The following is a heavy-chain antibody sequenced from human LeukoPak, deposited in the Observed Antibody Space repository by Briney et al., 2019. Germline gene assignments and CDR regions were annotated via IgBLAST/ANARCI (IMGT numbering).Heavy chain of an antibody. Sequence: ASVKVSCKVSGYTLTELSMHWVRQAPGQGLEWMGIINPSGGSTSYAQKFQGRVTMTRDTSTSTVYMELSSLRSEDTAVYYCAREWFYYYYMDVWGKGTTVTVSS. J-gene: IGHJ6*03. CDR3: AREWFYYYYMDV. V-gene: IGHV1-46*01. CDR1: GYTLTELS. D-gene: IGHD3-10*01. CDR2: INPSGGST.